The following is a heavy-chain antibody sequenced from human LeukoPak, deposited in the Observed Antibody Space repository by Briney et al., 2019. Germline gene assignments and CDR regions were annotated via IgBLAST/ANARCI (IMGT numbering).Heavy chain of an antibody. CDR3: ARDGLYSGSYPSPGY. CDR2: ISAYSGNT. J-gene: IGHJ4*02. V-gene: IGHV1-18*01. CDR1: GYTFTSYG. D-gene: IGHD1-26*01. Sequence: GASVKVSCKASGYTFTSYGISWVRQAPGQGLEWMGWISAYSGNTNYAQKLQGRVTMTTDTSTSTAYMELRSLRSDDTAVYYCARDGLYSGSYPSPGYWGQGTLVTVSS.